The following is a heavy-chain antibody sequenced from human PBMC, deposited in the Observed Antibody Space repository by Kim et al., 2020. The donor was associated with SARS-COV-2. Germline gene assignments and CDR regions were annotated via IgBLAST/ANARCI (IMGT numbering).Heavy chain of an antibody. CDR3: ARQFVENMIVVVITTVFDY. Sequence: SETLSLTCTVSGGSISSSSYYWCWIRQPPGKGLEWIGSIYYSGSTYYNPSLKSRVTISVDTSKNQFSLKLSSVTAADTAVYYCARQFVENMIVVVITTVFDYWGQGTLVTVSS. CDR2: IYYSGST. J-gene: IGHJ4*02. V-gene: IGHV4-39*01. CDR1: GGSISSSSYY. D-gene: IGHD3-22*01.